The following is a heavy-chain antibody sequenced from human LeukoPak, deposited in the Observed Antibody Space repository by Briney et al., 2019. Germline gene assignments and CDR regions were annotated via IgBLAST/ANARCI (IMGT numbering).Heavy chain of an antibody. CDR3: ARARDYGDYVNWFDP. J-gene: IGHJ5*02. D-gene: IGHD4-17*01. CDR1: GFTFSTYD. V-gene: IGHV3-21*01. Sequence: PGGSLRLACGASGFTFSTYDMNWVRQAPGKGLEWVSCISSSGTYISYADSLKGRFTISRDNAKNTLYLQMSSLRAEDTAVYYCARARDYGDYVNWFDPWGQGTLVTVSS. CDR2: ISSSGTYI.